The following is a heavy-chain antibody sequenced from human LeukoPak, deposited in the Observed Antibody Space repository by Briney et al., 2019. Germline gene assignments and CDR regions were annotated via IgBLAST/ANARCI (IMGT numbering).Heavy chain of an antibody. Sequence: GGSLRLSCAASGFTFSRYWMNWVRQAPGKGLVWVSRINSDGSSTTYTDSVKGRFTISRDNSKNTLYLQMNSLRAEDTAVYYCARGGVNTMVRGVIRYYYMDVWGKGTTVTISS. CDR1: GFTFSRYW. J-gene: IGHJ6*03. V-gene: IGHV3-74*01. CDR2: INSDGSST. D-gene: IGHD3-10*01. CDR3: ARGGVNTMVRGVIRYYYMDV.